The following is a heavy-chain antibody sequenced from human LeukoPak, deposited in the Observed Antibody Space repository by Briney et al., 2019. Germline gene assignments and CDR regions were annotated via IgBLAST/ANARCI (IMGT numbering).Heavy chain of an antibody. CDR2: IYYSGST. CDR3: ARTYYGGNGQPDAFDI. J-gene: IGHJ3*02. Sequence: SETLSLTCTVSGGSISSSSYYWGWIRQPPGKGLEWIGSIYYSGSTYYNPSLKSRVTISVDTSKNQFSLKLSSVTAADTAVYYCARTYYGGNGQPDAFDIWGQGTMVTVSS. CDR1: GGSISSSSYY. D-gene: IGHD4-23*01. V-gene: IGHV4-39*07.